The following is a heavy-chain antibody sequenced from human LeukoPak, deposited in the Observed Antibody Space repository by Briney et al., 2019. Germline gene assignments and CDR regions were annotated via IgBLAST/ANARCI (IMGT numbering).Heavy chain of an antibody. CDR2: IYPGDSDT. D-gene: IGHD5-18*01. Sequence: PGESLKISCKGSGYRFSSYWIGWVRQMPGKGLEWMGIIYPGDSDTRYSPSFQGQVTISADKSISTAYLQWSSLKASDTAMYFCASEGRGYSYAYAFDIWGQGTMVTVSS. V-gene: IGHV5-51*01. J-gene: IGHJ3*02. CDR3: ASEGRGYSYAYAFDI. CDR1: GYRFSSYW.